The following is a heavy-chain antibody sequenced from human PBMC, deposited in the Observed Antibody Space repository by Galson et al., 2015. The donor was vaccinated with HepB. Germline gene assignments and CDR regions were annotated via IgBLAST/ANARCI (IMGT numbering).Heavy chain of an antibody. D-gene: IGHD2-2*01. CDR3: AVQDIVVVPAAQGTTGYYYYMDV. Sequence: SCKVSGYTLTALSMHWVRQAPGKGLEWMGGFDPEDGETIYAQKFQGRVTMTEDTSTDTAYMELSSLRSEDTAVYYCAVQDIVVVPAAQGTTGYYYYMDVWGKGTTVTVS. CDR2: FDPEDGET. CDR1: GYTLTALS. J-gene: IGHJ6*03. V-gene: IGHV1-24*01.